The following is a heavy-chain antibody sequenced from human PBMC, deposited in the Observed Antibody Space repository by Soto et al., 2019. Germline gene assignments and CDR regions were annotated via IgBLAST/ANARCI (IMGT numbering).Heavy chain of an antibody. CDR2: ISAYNGNT. V-gene: IGHV1-18*04. CDR1: GYTFTSYG. CDR3: ARTRNYYDSSGGAFDI. J-gene: IGHJ3*02. D-gene: IGHD3-22*01. Sequence: QVQLVQSGAEVKKPGASVKVSCKASGYTFTSYGISWVRQAPGQGLEWMGWISAYNGNTNYAQKLQCRVTMTTDTSTSTAYMELRSLRSDDTAVYYCARTRNYYDSSGGAFDIWGQGTMVTVSS.